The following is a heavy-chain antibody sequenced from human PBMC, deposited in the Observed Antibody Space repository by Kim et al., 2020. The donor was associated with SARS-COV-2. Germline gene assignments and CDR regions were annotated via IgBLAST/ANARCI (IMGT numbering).Heavy chain of an antibody. J-gene: IGHJ4*02. V-gene: IGHV3-23*01. CDR1: GFTFKTYA. CDR3: AKSASLQQRGYFDY. D-gene: IGHD3-10*01. Sequence: GGSLRLSCAASGFTFKTYAMSWVRQAPGKGLEWVSSVSDSGTDTWYADSVKGRLTISRDNSKNTVYLQMNGVRGDDTAVYFCAKSASLQQRGYFDYWGRGTLVTVS. CDR2: VSDSGTDT.